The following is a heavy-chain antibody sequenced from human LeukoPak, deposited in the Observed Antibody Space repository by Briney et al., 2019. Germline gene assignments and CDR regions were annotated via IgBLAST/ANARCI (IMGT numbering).Heavy chain of an antibody. CDR2: IYYSGST. CDR3: ARQGVATNQLDY. Sequence: SETLSLTCTVSGRSISSSRYYWPWIRQPPGKGLEWIGSIYYSGSTYYNPSLKSRVTLSVDTSKNQSSLQLSSVTAADTAVYYCARQGVATNQLDYWGQGTLVTVSS. D-gene: IGHD6-13*01. CDR1: GRSISSSRYY. J-gene: IGHJ4*02. V-gene: IGHV4-39*01.